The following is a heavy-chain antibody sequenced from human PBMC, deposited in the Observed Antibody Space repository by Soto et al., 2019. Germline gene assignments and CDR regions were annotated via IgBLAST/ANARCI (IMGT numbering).Heavy chain of an antibody. CDR2: ISVHNGYT. J-gene: IGHJ4*02. CDR3: ARGRGVSSWYETPHYFDS. CDR1: GYSFTSYG. Sequence: QVQLVQSGAEVKKPGASVKVSCRASGYSFTSYGITWVRQTPGQGLEWMGWISVHNGYTNYRQKLQDRITMTTDTSTTTAYMELTSLRSDDTAVYYCARGRGVSSWYETPHYFDSWGQGTLVTVSS. D-gene: IGHD6-13*01. V-gene: IGHV1-18*01.